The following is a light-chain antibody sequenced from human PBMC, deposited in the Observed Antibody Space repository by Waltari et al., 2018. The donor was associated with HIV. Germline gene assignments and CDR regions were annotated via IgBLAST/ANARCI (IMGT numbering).Light chain of an antibody. CDR2: WAS. V-gene: IGKV4-1*01. CDR3: QQYYSNFLT. CDR1: QSVLPISNNKNNKNY. J-gene: IGKJ4*01. Sequence: DIVMTQSPDSLAVSLGERAAINCKSSQSVLPISNNKNNKNYLAWYQQKPGQPPQLLIYWASTRESGVPDRFSGSGSGTDFTLTISSLQAEDVAVYYCQQYYSNFLTFGGGTRVEIK.